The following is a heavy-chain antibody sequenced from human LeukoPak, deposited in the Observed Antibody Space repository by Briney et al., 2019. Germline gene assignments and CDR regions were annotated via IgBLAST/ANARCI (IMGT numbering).Heavy chain of an antibody. CDR2: INSDGSST. CDR1: GFTFSDYY. D-gene: IGHD3-10*01. V-gene: IGHV3-74*01. J-gene: IGHJ4*02. CDR3: ARDKEGTHDY. Sequence: PGGSLRLSCAASGFTFSDYYMSWVRQAPGRGLVWVSRINSDGSSTTYADSVKGRFTISRDNAKNTLYLQMNSLRADDTAVYYCARDKEGTHDYWGQGTLVTVSS.